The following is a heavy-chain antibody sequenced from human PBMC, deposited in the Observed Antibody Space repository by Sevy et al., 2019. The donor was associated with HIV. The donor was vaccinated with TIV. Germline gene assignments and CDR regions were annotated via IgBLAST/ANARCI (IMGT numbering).Heavy chain of an antibody. D-gene: IGHD6-13*01. CDR2: IIPIFGTA. Sequence: ASVKVSCKASGGTFSSYAISWVRQAPGQGLEWMGGIIPIFGTANYAQKFQGSVTITADESTGTGYLERCSLRSEDTAVYCCPIKRLQAAAGTYDYFFGMDVSGQGTTVT. CDR1: GGTFSSYA. J-gene: IGHJ6*02. CDR3: PIKRLQAAAGTYDYFFGMDV. V-gene: IGHV1-69*13.